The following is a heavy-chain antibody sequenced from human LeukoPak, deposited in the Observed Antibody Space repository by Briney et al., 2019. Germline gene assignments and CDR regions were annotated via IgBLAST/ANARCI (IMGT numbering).Heavy chain of an antibody. CDR2: IYYSGST. D-gene: IGHD3-3*01. V-gene: IGHV4-59*01. CDR1: GGSISSYY. CDR3: AREGFFRWFDP. Sequence: SSETLSLTCTVSGGSISSYYWSWIRQPPGKGLEWIGYIYYSGSTNYNPSLKSRVTISVDTSKNQFSLKLSSVTAADTAVYYCAREGFFRWFDPWGQGTLVTVSS. J-gene: IGHJ5*02.